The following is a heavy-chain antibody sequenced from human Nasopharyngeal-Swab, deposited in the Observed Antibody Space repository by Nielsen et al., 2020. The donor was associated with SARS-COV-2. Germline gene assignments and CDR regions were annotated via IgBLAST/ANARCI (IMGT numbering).Heavy chain of an antibody. CDR3: ARDLSGGNLDY. CDR1: GFTFSSYG. V-gene: IGHV3-33*01. CDR2: IWYDGSNK. Sequence: SLKISCAASGFTFSSYGMHWVRQAPGKGLEWVAVIWYDGSNKYYADSVKGRFTISRDNSKNTLYLQMNSLRAEDTAVYYCARDLSGGNLDYWGQGTLVTVSS. J-gene: IGHJ4*02. D-gene: IGHD3-16*01.